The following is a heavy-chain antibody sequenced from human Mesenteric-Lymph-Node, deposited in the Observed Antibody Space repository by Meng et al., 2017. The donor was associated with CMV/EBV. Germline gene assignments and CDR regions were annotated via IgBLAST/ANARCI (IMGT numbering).Heavy chain of an antibody. D-gene: IGHD3-10*01. Sequence: GESLKISCAASGFTFSSYSMNWVRQAPGKGLEWVASISSSGYYIYYADSVKGRFTISRDNAKKSLYLQMTSLRAEDTAVYYCARDYRSSSGNVFDYWGQGTLVTVSS. CDR2: ISSSGYYI. CDR1: GFTFSSYS. J-gene: IGHJ4*02. V-gene: IGHV3-21*01. CDR3: ARDYRSSSGNVFDY.